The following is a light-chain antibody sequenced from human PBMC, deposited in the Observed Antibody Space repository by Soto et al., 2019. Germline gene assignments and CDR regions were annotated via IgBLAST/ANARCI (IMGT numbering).Light chain of an antibody. J-gene: IGKJ5*01. V-gene: IGKV3D-15*01. CDR1: QSVSSN. Sequence: EIVLTQSPGTQSLSPGERDTLSCRASQSVSSNLAWYQQKPGQAPRLLIYGASTWATGIPARFSGSGSGTEFTLTISSLQSEDFAVYYCQQYNNWPAITFGQGTRLEIK. CDR2: GAS. CDR3: QQYNNWPAIT.